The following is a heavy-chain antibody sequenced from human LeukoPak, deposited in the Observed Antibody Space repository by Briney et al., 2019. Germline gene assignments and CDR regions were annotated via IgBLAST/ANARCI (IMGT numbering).Heavy chain of an antibody. D-gene: IGHD6-6*01. Sequence: PGGPLTLSCGPSGITDSLNHKSWVREAPEKGLEGVSGNYSGGSPFDADAVKGRFTSSRDTSKNTFYLQMNSLRVEDTAVYYCAREATAPRPFSTDYYYYMDVWGKGTTVTVSS. J-gene: IGHJ6*03. CDR2: NYSGGSP. V-gene: IGHV3-66*02. CDR1: GITDSLNH. CDR3: AREATAPRPFSTDYYYYMDV.